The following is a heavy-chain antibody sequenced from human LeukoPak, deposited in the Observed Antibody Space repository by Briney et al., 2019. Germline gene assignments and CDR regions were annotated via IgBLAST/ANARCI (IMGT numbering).Heavy chain of an antibody. Sequence: GRSLRLSCAASGFTFSSYAMHWVRQAPGKGLEWVAVIWYDGSNKNYADSVKGRFTISRDNSKNTLYLQMNSLRVGDTAVYYCARDLDSGDDTGLDYWGQGTLVTVSS. V-gene: IGHV3-33*08. J-gene: IGHJ4*02. CDR2: IWYDGSNK. CDR1: GFTFSSYA. D-gene: IGHD5-12*01. CDR3: ARDLDSGDDTGLDY.